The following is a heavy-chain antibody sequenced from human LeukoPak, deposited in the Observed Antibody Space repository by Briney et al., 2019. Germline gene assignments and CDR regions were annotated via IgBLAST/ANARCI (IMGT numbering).Heavy chain of an antibody. CDR2: IIRKAYGGTT. Sequence: GGSLRLSCTASGFTFGDYIMSWFRQAPGKGLEWVGFIIRKAYGGTTEYAASVKGRFTISRDDSKSIAYLQMNSLKTEDTAMYYCTRPARISMIVGDLGYFHYWGQGTLVTVSS. D-gene: IGHD3-22*01. V-gene: IGHV3-49*03. CDR3: TRPARISMIVGDLGYFHY. J-gene: IGHJ4*02. CDR1: GFTFGDYI.